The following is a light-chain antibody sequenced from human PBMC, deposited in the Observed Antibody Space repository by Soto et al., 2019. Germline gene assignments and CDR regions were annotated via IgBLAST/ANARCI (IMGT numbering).Light chain of an antibody. CDR2: DTS. CDR1: TGAVTSAHF. J-gene: IGLJ3*02. CDR3: LLSNSGARV. V-gene: IGLV7-46*01. Sequence: QAVVTQEPSLTVSPGGTVTLTCGSITGAVTSAHFPYWFQQKPGQAPRTLIYDTSNKHSWTPAQFSGSLLGGRAALTLSGAQPEDEAEYYCLLSNSGARVFGGGTKLTVL.